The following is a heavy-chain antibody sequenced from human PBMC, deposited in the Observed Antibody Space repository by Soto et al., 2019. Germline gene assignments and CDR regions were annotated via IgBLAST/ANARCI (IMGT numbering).Heavy chain of an antibody. CDR1: GFTFSSYG. D-gene: IGHD4-4*01. V-gene: IGHV3-30*18. J-gene: IGHJ4*02. CDR2: ISYDGSNK. CDR3: ANADLGTTPDY. Sequence: QVQLVESGGGVVQPGRSLRLSCAASGFTFSSYGMHWVRQAPGKGLEWVAVISYDGSNKYYADSVKGRFTISRDNSKNTLYLQMNSLRAEDTAVYYCANADLGTTPDYWGQGTLVTVSS.